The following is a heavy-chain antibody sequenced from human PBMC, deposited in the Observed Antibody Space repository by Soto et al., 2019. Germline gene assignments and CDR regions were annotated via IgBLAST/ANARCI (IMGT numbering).Heavy chain of an antibody. CDR3: ARGQGKKRYSSSWNWFDP. CDR2: IGTAGDT. D-gene: IGHD6-13*01. J-gene: IGHJ5*02. V-gene: IGHV3-13*01. CDR1: GFTFSSYD. Sequence: GGSLRLSCAASGFTFSSYDMHWVRQATGKGLEWVSAIGTAGDTYYPGSVKGRFTISRENAKNSLYLQMNSLRAEDTAVYYCARGQGKKRYSSSWNWFDPWGQGTLVTVSS.